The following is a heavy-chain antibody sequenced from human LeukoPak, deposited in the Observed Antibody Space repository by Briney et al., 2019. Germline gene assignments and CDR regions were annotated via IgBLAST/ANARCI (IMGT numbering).Heavy chain of an antibody. CDR2: IDYSGNT. J-gene: IGHJ6*03. V-gene: IGHV4-59*01. CDR3: ARSEEGFYYYYMDV. Sequence: PSETLSLTCTVSGGSISSYYWSWIRQPPGKGLEWIGNIDYSGNTKHNTSLKSRVTISIDTSKNQFSLKLSSVTAADTAVYYCARSEEGFYYYYMDVWAKGTTVTVSS. CDR1: GGSISSYY.